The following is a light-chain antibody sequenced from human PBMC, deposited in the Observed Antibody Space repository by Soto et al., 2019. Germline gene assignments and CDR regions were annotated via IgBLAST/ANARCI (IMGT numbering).Light chain of an antibody. Sequence: QSVLTQPPSVSGAPGQRVTISCTGSSSNIGAGYDVHWYQQLPGTAPQLLLYGNSKRPSRVPDRFSGSKSGTSASLAITGLQAEDEADYYCQSYDSSLSVVFGGGTKVTVL. CDR3: QSYDSSLSVV. CDR2: GNS. CDR1: SSNIGAGYD. V-gene: IGLV1-40*01. J-gene: IGLJ2*01.